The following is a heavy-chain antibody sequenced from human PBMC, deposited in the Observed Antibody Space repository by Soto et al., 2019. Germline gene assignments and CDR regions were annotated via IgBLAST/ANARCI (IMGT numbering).Heavy chain of an antibody. CDR3: VRSYCSSTSCTFDC. J-gene: IGHJ4*02. CDR1: GFTFSTDE. V-gene: IGHV3-48*03. CDR2: ITGSGTTI. Sequence: EVQLVESGGGLIQPGGSLRLSCAASGFTFSTDEMTWVRQAPGKGLEWISYITGSGTTIYYEDSVIGRFTISRDNAKYSLYLPMNGLRVEYTAIYCCVRSYCSSTSCTFDCWGQGTLGSVSS. D-gene: IGHD2-2*01.